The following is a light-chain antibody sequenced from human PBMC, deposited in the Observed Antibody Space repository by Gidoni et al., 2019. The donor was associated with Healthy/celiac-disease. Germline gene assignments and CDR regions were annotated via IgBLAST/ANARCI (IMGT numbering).Light chain of an antibody. V-gene: IGKV3-20*01. J-gene: IGKJ1*01. Sequence: EIVLPQSPGTLSLSPGERATLSCRASQSVSSSYLAWYQQKPGQAPRLLIYGASSRATGIPERFSGSGSGTDFTLTISRLEPEDFAVYYCQQYGSLWTFGQGTKVEIK. CDR3: QQYGSLWT. CDR2: GAS. CDR1: QSVSSSY.